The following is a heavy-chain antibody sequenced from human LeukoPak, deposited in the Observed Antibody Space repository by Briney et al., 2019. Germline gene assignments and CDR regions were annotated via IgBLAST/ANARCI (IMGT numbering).Heavy chain of an antibody. CDR3: ARDCSSTSCYEVGDY. CDR2: IYSGGST. CDR1: GFTVSSNY. Sequence: GGSLRLSCAASGFTVSSNYMSWVRQAPGKGLEWVSVIYSGGSTYYADSVKGRFNISRDNSKNTLYLQMNSLRAEDTAVYYCARDCSSTSCYEVGDYWGQGTMVTVSS. V-gene: IGHV3-53*01. D-gene: IGHD2-2*01. J-gene: IGHJ4*02.